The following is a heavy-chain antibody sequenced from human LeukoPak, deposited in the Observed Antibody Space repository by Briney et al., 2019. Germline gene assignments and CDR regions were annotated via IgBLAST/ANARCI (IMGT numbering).Heavy chain of an antibody. J-gene: IGHJ6*02. V-gene: IGHV5-51*01. CDR3: ARQDSSGYYEYYYGMDV. CDR2: IYPGDSDT. CDR1: GYSFTSYW. D-gene: IGHD3-22*01. Sequence: GESLKISCKGSGYSFTSYWIGWVRQMPGKGLEWMGTIYPGDSDTRYSPSFQGQVTISADKSISTAYLQWSSLKASDTAMYYCARQDSSGYYEYYYGMDVWGQGTTVTVSS.